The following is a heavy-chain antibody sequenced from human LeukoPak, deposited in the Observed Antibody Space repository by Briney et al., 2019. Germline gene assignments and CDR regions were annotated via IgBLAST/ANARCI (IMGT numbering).Heavy chain of an antibody. V-gene: IGHV3-23*01. CDR2: ITGSRGPT. Sequence: PGGSLRLSCAASGFTFSSFAMTRVRQAPGKGLEWVSSITGSRGPTYNTDSVKGRFTISRDNAKNSVFLQMNSLRDDDTAVYYCARSLSHWELPTNYWGQGTLVTVSS. J-gene: IGHJ4*02. CDR3: ARSLSHWELPTNY. D-gene: IGHD1-26*01. CDR1: GFTFSSFA.